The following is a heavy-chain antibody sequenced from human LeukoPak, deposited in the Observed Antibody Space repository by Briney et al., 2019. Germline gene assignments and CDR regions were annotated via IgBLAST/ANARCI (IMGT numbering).Heavy chain of an antibody. CDR2: INQSGST. CDR1: GGSFSGYY. J-gene: IGHJ6*03. CDR3: ARGWYYYYYMDV. Sequence: PSETLSLTCAVYGGSFSGYYWSWIRQPPGKGLEWIGEINQSGSTNYNPSLTSRVTISADTSKNQFSLKLSSVTAADTAVYYCARGWYYYYYMDVWGKGTTVTVSS. V-gene: IGHV4-34*01.